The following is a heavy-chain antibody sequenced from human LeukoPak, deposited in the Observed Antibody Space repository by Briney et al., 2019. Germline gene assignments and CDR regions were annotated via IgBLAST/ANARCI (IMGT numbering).Heavy chain of an antibody. CDR3: ARVRESGYDFDY. CDR1: GGTFSSYA. V-gene: IGHV1-69*06. CDR2: IIPIFGTA. J-gene: IGHJ4*02. D-gene: IGHD5-12*01. Sequence: ASVTVSCKASGGTFSSYAISWVRQAPGQGLEWMGGIIPIFGTANYAQKFQGRVTITADKSTSTAYMELSSLRSEDTAVYYCARVRESGYDFDYWGQGTLVTLSS.